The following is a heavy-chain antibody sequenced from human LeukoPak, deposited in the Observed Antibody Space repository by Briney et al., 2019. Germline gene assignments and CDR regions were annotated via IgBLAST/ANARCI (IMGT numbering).Heavy chain of an antibody. J-gene: IGHJ6*03. Sequence: SETLSLTCTVSGGSISSSSYYWGWIRQPPGKGLEWIGSIYYSGSTYYNPSLKSRVTISVDTSKNQFSLKLSSVTAADTAVYYCARTVGNYDFWSGYYAYYYYYMDVWGKGTTVTVSS. V-gene: IGHV4-39*07. CDR1: GGSISSSSYY. CDR2: IYYSGST. D-gene: IGHD3-3*01. CDR3: ARTVGNYDFWSGYYAYYYYYMDV.